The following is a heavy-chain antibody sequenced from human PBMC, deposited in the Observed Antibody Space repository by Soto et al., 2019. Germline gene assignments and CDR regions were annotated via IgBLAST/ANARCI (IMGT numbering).Heavy chain of an antibody. D-gene: IGHD1-26*01. J-gene: IGHJ3*02. Sequence: PSETLSLTCTVSGGSISSDYWSWIRQPPGKGLEWIGYIYYSGSSNYNPSLKSRVIMSLDTSKNQFSLKLSSVTAADTAVYYCARPYSGSYWAAFDIWGQGTMVPVSS. CDR2: IYYSGSS. CDR1: GGSISSDY. V-gene: IGHV4-59*01. CDR3: ARPYSGSYWAAFDI.